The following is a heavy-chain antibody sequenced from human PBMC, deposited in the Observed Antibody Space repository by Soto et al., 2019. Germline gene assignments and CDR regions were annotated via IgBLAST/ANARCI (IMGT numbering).Heavy chain of an antibody. V-gene: IGHV1-18*01. CDR2: ISAYNGNT. D-gene: IGHD3-3*01. CDR3: ARETYDFWSGSSYGMDV. CDR1: GYTFTSYG. J-gene: IGHJ6*02. Sequence: ASVKVSCKASGYTFTSYGISWVRQAPGQGLEWMGWISAYNGNTNYAQKLQGRVTMTTDTSTSTAYMELRSLRSDDTAVYYCARETYDFWSGSSYGMDVWGQGTTVTSP.